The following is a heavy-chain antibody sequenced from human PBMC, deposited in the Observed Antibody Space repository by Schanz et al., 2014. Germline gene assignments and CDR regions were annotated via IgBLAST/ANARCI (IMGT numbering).Heavy chain of an antibody. CDR1: GFTFSSYG. J-gene: IGHJ5*02. CDR2: ISSSSNYY. CDR3: ARGARNPFRSTGLDP. V-gene: IGHV3-21*01. D-gene: IGHD4-17*01. Sequence: EVQLVESGGCLVKPGGSLRLSCAASGFTFSSYGMNWVRQAPGKGLEWVSSISSSSNYYYYADSVKGRFTISRDAAKDSLFLQMTSRRADDTAVYFCARGARNPFRSTGLDPGGQGTLVTVSS.